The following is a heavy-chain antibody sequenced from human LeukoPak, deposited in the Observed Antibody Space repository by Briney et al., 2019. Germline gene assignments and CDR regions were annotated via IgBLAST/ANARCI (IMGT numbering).Heavy chain of an antibody. V-gene: IGHV1-18*01. CDR1: GYTFISYG. D-gene: IGHD3-9*01. J-gene: IGHJ5*02. CDR2: ISVYTGFT. CDR3: GRVYDILTGFNWFDP. Sequence: ASVKVSCKASGYTFISYGINWVRQAPGQGLEWMGWISVYTGFTNYAQKLQGRVSMTTDTTTSIAYMELRSLRSDDTAVYYCGRVYDILTGFNWFDPWGQGTLVTVSS.